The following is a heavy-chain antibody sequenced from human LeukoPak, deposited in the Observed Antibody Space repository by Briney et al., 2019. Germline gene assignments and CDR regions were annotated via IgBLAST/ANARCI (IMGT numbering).Heavy chain of an antibody. CDR2: INHSGST. CDR1: GGSFSGYY. V-gene: IGHV4-34*01. D-gene: IGHD3-16*01. J-gene: IGHJ3*02. CDR3: ARMGALGDAFDI. Sequence: SETLSLTCAVYGGSFSGYYWSWIRQPPGKGLEWIGEINHSGSTNYNPSLKSRVTISVDTSKNQFSLKLSSVTAADTAVYYCARMGALGDAFDIWGQGTMVTV.